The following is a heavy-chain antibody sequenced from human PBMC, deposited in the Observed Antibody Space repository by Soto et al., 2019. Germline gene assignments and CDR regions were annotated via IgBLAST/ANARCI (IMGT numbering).Heavy chain of an antibody. CDR2: ISAFNGNT. CDR1: GYTFTHYG. D-gene: IGHD3-10*01. V-gene: IGHV1-18*01. CDR3: ARVYGSGSYIAFDI. J-gene: IGHJ3*02. Sequence: QVQLVQSGAEVKKPGASVKVSCKASGYTFTHYGISWVRQAPGQGLAWMGWISAFNGNTKYVENLQDRVTMTTNTSTNTSYMEMRSLRSDDTAMYYCARVYGSGSYIAFDIWGQGTRVTFSS.